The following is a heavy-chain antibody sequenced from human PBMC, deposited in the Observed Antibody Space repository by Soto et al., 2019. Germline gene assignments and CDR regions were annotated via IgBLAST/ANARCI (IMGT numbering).Heavy chain of an antibody. CDR3: ARHPPGYTYGCGIDY. V-gene: IGHV4-39*01. CDR2: IYYSGTT. Sequence: SETLSLTRTVSGGSISTRNYYWGWIRQPPGKGLEWIGSIYYSGTTYYSTSLNSQGTIYVDPYKNQFSLKLSSMTAADTAVYYCARHPPGYTYGCGIDYWGQG. CDR1: GGSISTRNYY. D-gene: IGHD5-18*01. J-gene: IGHJ4*02.